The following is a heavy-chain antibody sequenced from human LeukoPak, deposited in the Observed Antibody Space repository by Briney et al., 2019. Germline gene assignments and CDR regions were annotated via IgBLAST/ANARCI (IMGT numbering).Heavy chain of an antibody. CDR1: GGSISSYY. V-gene: IGHV4-59*01. Sequence: PSETLSLTCTVSGGSISSYYWSWIRQPPGKGLEWIGYIDYSGSTNYNPSLKSRVTISVDTSKNQFSLKLSSVTAADTAVYYCASNCRYSSGWYGFDYSGPGTLVTLSS. J-gene: IGHJ4*02. CDR2: IDYSGST. D-gene: IGHD6-19*01. CDR3: ASNCRYSSGWYGFDY.